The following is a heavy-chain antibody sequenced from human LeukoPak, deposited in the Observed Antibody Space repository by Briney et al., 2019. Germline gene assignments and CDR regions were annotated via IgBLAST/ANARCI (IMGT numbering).Heavy chain of an antibody. CDR2: INWNGGST. V-gene: IGHV3-20*04. J-gene: IGHJ6*03. CDR1: GFTFDDYG. D-gene: IGHD3-10*01. CDR3: ARESPALWFGELLRYYYYYMDV. Sequence: GGSLRLSCAASGFTFDDYGMSWVRQAPGKGLEWVSGINWNGGSTGYADSVKGRFTISRDNAKNSLYLQMNSLRAEDTAVYYCARESPALWFGELLRYYYYYMDVWGKGTAVTVSS.